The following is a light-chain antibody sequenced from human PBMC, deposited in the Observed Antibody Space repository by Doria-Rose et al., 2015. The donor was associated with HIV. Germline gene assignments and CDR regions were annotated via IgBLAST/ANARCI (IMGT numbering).Light chain of an antibody. J-gene: IGKJ3*01. CDR2: WAS. Sequence: EIVMTQSPESLGMSLGERATLNCKSNQSLLYTSKNYLAWYQQKPGQPPQLLIYWASTRQSGVPARLSGSGSGTDFTLTISSLEAEDVAVYYCQQYYDTPSFGPGTTVDIK. CDR3: QQYYDTPS. CDR1: QSLLYTSKNY. V-gene: IGKV4-1*01.